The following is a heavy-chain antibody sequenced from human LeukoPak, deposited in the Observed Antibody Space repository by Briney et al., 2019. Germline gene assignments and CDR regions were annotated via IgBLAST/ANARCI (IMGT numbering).Heavy chain of an antibody. J-gene: IGHJ4*02. Sequence: GGSLRLSCAASGFTFSDYYMSWIRQAPGKGLEGVSYISSSGSTIYYADSVKGRFTISRDNAKNSLYLQMNSLRAEDTAVYYCARDDGIVDTAMGFDYRGQGTLVTVSS. V-gene: IGHV3-11*01. CDR2: ISSSGSTI. D-gene: IGHD5-18*01. CDR1: GFTFSDYY. CDR3: ARDDGIVDTAMGFDY.